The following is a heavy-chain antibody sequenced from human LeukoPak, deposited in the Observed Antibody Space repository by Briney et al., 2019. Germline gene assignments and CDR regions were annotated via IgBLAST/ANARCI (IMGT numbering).Heavy chain of an antibody. Sequence: KPSETLSLTCTVSGGSISSYYWSWIRQPPGKGLEWIGYIYYSGSTNYNSSLKSRVTISVDTSKNQFSLKLSSVTAADTAVYYCARDMAGSSGWYDYYYGMDVWGQGTTVTVSS. CDR1: GGSISSYY. V-gene: IGHV4-59*01. J-gene: IGHJ6*02. D-gene: IGHD6-19*01. CDR2: IYYSGST. CDR3: ARDMAGSSGWYDYYYGMDV.